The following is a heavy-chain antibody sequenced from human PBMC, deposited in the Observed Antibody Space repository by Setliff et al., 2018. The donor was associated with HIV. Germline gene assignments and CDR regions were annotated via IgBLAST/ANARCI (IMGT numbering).Heavy chain of an antibody. J-gene: IGHJ4*02. CDR1: GYTLAELS. V-gene: IGHV1-24*01. CDR3: ATFYNSSSLTSFDY. D-gene: IGHD1-20*01. Sequence: ASVKVSCKVSGYTLAELSMHWVRQAPGKGLGWMGGFDPEDGETIYAQKFQGSVSMTEETSTDTAYMELSILRSDDTAVYYCATFYNSSSLTSFDYWGQGTVVTVSS. CDR2: FDPEDGET.